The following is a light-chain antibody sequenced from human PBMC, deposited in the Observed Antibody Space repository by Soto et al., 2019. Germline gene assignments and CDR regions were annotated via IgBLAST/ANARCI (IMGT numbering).Light chain of an antibody. V-gene: IGKV1-5*03. CDR2: KAS. Sequence: DIQVTQSPSTLSASVGDRVTITCRASQSISTWLAWYQQKSGKAPKLLIYKASSLEIGVPSRFSGSGSGTEFTLTISSLQPDDFATYYCQQYNSYWTFGQGTKVEIK. J-gene: IGKJ1*01. CDR1: QSISTW. CDR3: QQYNSYWT.